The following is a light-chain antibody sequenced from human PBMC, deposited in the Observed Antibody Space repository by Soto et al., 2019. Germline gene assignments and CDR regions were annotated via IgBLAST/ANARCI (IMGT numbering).Light chain of an antibody. CDR2: KVS. V-gene: IGKV2-30*01. CDR1: QSLVYSDGNTY. J-gene: IGKJ1*01. Sequence: DDVMTQSPLSLPVTLGQPASISCRSSQSLVYSDGNTYLNWFHQRPGQSPRRIIYKVSNRDSGVPGRFSGSGSDTDFTLKISRVEAADVAVYYCMQGRHCPQTFGQGTKV. CDR3: MQGRHCPQT.